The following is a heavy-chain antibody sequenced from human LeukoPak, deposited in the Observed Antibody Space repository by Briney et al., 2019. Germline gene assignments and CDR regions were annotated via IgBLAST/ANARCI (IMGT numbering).Heavy chain of an antibody. CDR2: IYYSGST. V-gene: IGHV4-59*01. CDR1: GGSISSYY. J-gene: IGHJ3*02. D-gene: IGHD3-22*01. Sequence: SETLSLTCTVSGGSISSYYWSWIRQPPGKGLEWIGDIYYSGSTNYNPSLKSRVTISVDTSKNQFSLKLSSVTAADTAVYYCARVSYYYDSSGYYPDAFDIWGQGTMVTVSS. CDR3: ARVSYYYDSSGYYPDAFDI.